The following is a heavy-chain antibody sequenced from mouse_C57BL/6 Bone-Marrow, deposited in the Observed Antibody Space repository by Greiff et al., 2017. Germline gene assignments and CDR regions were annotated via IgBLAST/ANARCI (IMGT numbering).Heavy chain of an antibody. Sequence: QVQLQRSGAELARPGASVKLSCKASGYTFTSYGISWVKQRTGQGLEWIGEIYPRSGNTYYNEKFKGKATLTADKSSSTAYMELRSLTSEDSAVYFCARGVLRSSFDYWGQGTTLTVSS. CDR3: ARGVLRSSFDY. V-gene: IGHV1-81*01. CDR1: GYTFTSYG. J-gene: IGHJ2*01. CDR2: IYPRSGNT. D-gene: IGHD1-1*01.